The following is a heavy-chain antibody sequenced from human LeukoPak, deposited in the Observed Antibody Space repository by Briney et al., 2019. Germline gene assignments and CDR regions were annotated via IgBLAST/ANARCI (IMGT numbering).Heavy chain of an antibody. D-gene: IGHD5-24*01. Sequence: SETLSLTCAVYGGSFSGYYWSWIRQPPGKRLEWIGEINHSGSTNYNPSLKSRVTISVDTSKNQFSLKLSSVTAADTAVYYCARRGGYKKNDYWGQGTLVTVSS. V-gene: IGHV4-34*01. J-gene: IGHJ4*02. CDR1: GGSFSGYY. CDR2: INHSGST. CDR3: ARRGGYKKNDY.